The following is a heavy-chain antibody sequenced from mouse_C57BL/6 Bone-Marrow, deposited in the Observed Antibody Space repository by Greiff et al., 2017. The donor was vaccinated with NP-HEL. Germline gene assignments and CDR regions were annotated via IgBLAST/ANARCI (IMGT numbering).Heavy chain of an antibody. CDR1: GFTFSDYG. Sequence: LVESGGGLVKPGGSLQLSCAASGFTFSDYGMHWVRQAPEKGLEWVAYISSGSSTIYYADTVKGRFTISRDNAKNTLFLQMTSLRSEDTAMYYCAKLGPYYFDYWGQGTTLTVSS. J-gene: IGHJ2*01. CDR3: AKLGPYYFDY. D-gene: IGHD4-1*01. V-gene: IGHV5-17*01. CDR2: ISSGSSTI.